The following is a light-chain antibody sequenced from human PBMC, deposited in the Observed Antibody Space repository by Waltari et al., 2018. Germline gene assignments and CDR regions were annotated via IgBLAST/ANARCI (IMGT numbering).Light chain of an antibody. Sequence: DIQMTQSPSSLSASVGDRVTITCRASENIKNALAGYHQKPGKAPKPLVYAASKLESGVPSKFSGSGAGTDYSLTISDLQLEDFATYYCQQYYTTPSITFGQGTRLEIK. CDR3: QQYYTTPSIT. CDR2: AAS. CDR1: ENIKNA. V-gene: IGKV1-NL1*01. J-gene: IGKJ5*01.